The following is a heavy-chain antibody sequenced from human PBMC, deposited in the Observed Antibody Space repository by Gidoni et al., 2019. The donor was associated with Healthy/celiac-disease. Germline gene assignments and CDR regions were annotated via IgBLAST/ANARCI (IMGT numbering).Heavy chain of an antibody. CDR3: ARAVHEIAVADNYYYYYGMDV. V-gene: IGHV1-2*04. Sequence: QVQLVQSGAEVKKPGASVKVSCKASGYTFTGYYMHWVRQAPGQGLEWMGWINPNSGGTNYAQKFQGWVTMTRDTSISTAYMELSRLRSDDTAVYYCARAVHEIAVADNYYYYYGMDVWGQGTTVTVSS. CDR2: INPNSGGT. J-gene: IGHJ6*02. D-gene: IGHD6-19*01. CDR1: GYTFTGYY.